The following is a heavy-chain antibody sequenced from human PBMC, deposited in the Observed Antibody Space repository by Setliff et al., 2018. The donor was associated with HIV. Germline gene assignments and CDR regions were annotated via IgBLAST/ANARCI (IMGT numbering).Heavy chain of an antibody. CDR2: LGKSNSRM. CDR1: GFTFRDYS. D-gene: IGHD1-1*01. V-gene: IGHV3-48*01. J-gene: IGHJ4*02. Sequence: GGSLRLSCTASGFTFRDYSMNWVRQAPGKGLEWVSYLGKSNSRMTYAGSVKGRFTIPGDNAKNTLYLQMNSLTSEDTAVYYCARDLNWAFDYWGQGILVTVSS. CDR3: ARDLNWAFDY.